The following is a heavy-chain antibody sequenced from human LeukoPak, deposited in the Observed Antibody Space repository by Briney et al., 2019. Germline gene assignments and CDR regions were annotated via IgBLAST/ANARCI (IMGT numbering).Heavy chain of an antibody. J-gene: IGHJ4*02. D-gene: IGHD3-3*01. CDR3: AREFITIFGVVKDY. CDR2: INPNSGGT. Sequence: ASVKVSCKASGYTFTGYYMHWVRQAPGQGLEWMGWINPNSGGTNYAQKFQGRVTMTRDTSISTAYMELSRLRSDDTAVYYCAREFITIFGVVKDYWGQGTLVTVSS. CDR1: GYTFTGYY. V-gene: IGHV1-2*02.